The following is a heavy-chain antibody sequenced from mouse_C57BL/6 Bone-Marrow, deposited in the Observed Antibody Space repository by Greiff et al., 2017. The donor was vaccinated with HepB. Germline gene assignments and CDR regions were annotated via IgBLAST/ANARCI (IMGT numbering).Heavy chain of an antibody. CDR3: ARFPYYYGFYFDY. D-gene: IGHD1-1*01. CDR2: IDPEDGET. J-gene: IGHJ2*01. CDR1: GFNIKDYY. Sequence: VQLQQSGAELVKPGASVKLSCTASGFNIKDYYMHWVKQRTEQGLEWIGRIDPEDGETKYAPKCQGKATITADTSSNTAYLQLSSLTSEDTAVYYCARFPYYYGFYFDYWGQGTTLTVSS. V-gene: IGHV14-2*01.